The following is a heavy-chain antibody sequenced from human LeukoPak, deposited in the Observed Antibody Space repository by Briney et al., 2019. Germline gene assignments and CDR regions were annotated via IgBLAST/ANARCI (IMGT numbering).Heavy chain of an antibody. V-gene: IGHV3-48*01. CDR3: ARGVTTGWSRYFFDF. CDR2: ISSSSSNM. CDR1: GFIFSSYS. Sequence: SGGSLRLSCAASGFIFSSYSMNWVRQAPRKGLEWVSYISSSSSNMYYADSVKGRFTISRDNAKNSLYLQMNSLRAEDTTVYYCARGVTTGWSRYFFDFWGQGTLVTVSS. J-gene: IGHJ4*02. D-gene: IGHD3-9*01.